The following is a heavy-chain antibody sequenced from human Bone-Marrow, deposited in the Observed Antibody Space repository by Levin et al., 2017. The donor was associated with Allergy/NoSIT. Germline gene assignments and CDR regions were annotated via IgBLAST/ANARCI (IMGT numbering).Heavy chain of an antibody. D-gene: IGHD1-26*01. CDR1: SFTFSDYF. Sequence: GGSLRLSCAASSFTFSDYFMTWIRQAPGKGLEWVSYIGHSGTPISYADSVKGRFTISRDNAKNILYLQMSSLREEDTAVYFCVRGAKQWELTVSPDYWGQGTLVTVSS. V-gene: IGHV3-11*01. J-gene: IGHJ4*02. CDR2: IGHSGTPI. CDR3: VRGAKQWELTVSPDY.